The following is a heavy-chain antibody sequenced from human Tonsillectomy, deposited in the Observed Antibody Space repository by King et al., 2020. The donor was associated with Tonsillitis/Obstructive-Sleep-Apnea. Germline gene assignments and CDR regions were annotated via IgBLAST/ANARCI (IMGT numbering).Heavy chain of an antibody. J-gene: IGHJ3*02. CDR2: INQDGTEK. Sequence: VQLVESGGGLVQPGTSLRLSCAASGFTFSSYWMTWVRQAPGKGLEWVANINQDGTEKYYVDSVKGRFIISRDNAKNSLYLQMNSLRAEDTAMYYCARDMVTTIVLVPFDIWGQGTMVAVSS. CDR3: ARDMVTTIVLVPFDI. D-gene: IGHD3-22*01. CDR1: GFTFSSYW. V-gene: IGHV3-7*01.